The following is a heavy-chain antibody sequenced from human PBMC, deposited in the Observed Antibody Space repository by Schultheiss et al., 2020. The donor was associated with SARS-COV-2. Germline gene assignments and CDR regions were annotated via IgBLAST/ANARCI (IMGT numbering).Heavy chain of an antibody. CDR2: IYYSGST. J-gene: IGHJ4*02. V-gene: IGHV4-59*12. D-gene: IGHD5-18*01. CDR1: GGSFSSYY. Sequence: GSLRLSCAVYGGSFSSYYWSWIRQPPGKGLEWIGYIYYSGSTNYNPSLKSRVTISVDTSKNQFSLKLSSVTAADTAVYYCARSGYRFGSFDYWGQGTLVTVSS. CDR3: ARSGYRFGSFDY.